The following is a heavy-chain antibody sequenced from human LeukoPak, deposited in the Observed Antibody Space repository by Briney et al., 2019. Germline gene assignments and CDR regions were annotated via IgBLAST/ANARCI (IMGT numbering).Heavy chain of an antibody. CDR2: FSASESP. CDR1: GGSVSSHS. D-gene: IGHD4-17*01. CDR3: TRDRDGDYGMDV. V-gene: IGHV4-4*07. Sequence: SETLSLTCSVSGGSVSSHSWSWIRQPAGKGLEWIGRFSASESPNYNPSLKSRVTMSEDTSKNQLSLILTSVTAADTAVYYCTRDRDGDYGMDVWGQGTTVTVSS. J-gene: IGHJ6*02.